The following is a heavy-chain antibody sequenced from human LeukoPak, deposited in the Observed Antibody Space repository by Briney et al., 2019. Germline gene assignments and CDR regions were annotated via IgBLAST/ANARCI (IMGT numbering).Heavy chain of an antibody. V-gene: IGHV3-20*04. CDR3: ARGCSGGSCYESKFDP. D-gene: IGHD2-15*01. J-gene: IGHJ5*02. CDR1: GFTFDDYG. CDR2: INWNGGST. Sequence: GGSLRLSCAASGFTFDDYGMSWVRQAPGKGLEWVSGINWNGGSTGYADSVKGRFTISRDNAKNSLYLQMNSLRAEDTALYYCARGCSGGSCYESKFDPWGQGTLVTVSS.